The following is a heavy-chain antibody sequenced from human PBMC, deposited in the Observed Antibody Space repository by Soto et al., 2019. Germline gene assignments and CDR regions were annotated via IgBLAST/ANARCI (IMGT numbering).Heavy chain of an antibody. CDR1: GASISESSHY. CDR2: IYYTWRT. V-gene: IGHV4-39*01. J-gene: IGHJ4*02. CDR3: AGHLGTYGDWAFAF. Sequence: QLLLQESGPGLVKPSETLSLTCAVSGASISESSHYWAWIRQPPGKGLEWIASIYYTWRTYYNPPLRSPPTLPIDTYRDQFSLNLSSVAAADMAVYFCAGHLGTYGDWAFAFWGQGTLVPVSS. D-gene: IGHD4-17*01.